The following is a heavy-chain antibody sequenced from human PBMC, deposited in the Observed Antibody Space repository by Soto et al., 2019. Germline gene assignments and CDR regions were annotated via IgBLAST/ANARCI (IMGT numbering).Heavy chain of an antibody. CDR2: ISWDGGST. D-gene: IGHD5-18*01. CDR3: AKERGASYGYYYYGMDV. V-gene: IGHV3-43*01. J-gene: IGHJ6*02. CDR1: GFTFDDYT. Sequence: GGSLRLSCAASGFTFDDYTMHWVRQAPGKGLEWVSLISWDGGSTYYADSVKGRFTISRDNSKNSLYLQMNSLRTEDTALYYCAKERGASYGYYYYGMDVWGQGTTVTVSS.